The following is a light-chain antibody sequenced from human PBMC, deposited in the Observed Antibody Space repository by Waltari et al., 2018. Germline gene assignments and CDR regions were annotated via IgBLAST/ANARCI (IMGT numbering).Light chain of an antibody. V-gene: IGKV3-20*01. CDR3: QQYSSSPNT. CDR1: QSVSSNY. CDR2: GAS. J-gene: IGKJ2*01. Sequence: EIVLTQSPGTLSLSPGERATLPCRASQSVSSNYLAWYQQKPGQAPRLLIYGASSRATGIPDRFSGSGSGTDFTLTISRVEPEDFAVYYCQQYSSSPNTFGQGTKLEIK.